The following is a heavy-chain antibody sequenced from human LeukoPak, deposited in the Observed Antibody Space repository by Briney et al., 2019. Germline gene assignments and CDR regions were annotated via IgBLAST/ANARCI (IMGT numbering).Heavy chain of an antibody. CDR2: ISSTSAHI. D-gene: IGHD2-2*01. J-gene: IGHJ3*02. CDR3: TSRYCTTTNCYSFDI. Sequence: PGGSLRLSCAASGLSFSSYSMNWVRQAPGKGLEWVSSISSTSAHIFYADSVKGRFSIPRDNAKNSLYLQMNSLRVEDTAVYYCTSRYCTTTNCYSFDIWGQGTMVTVSS. V-gene: IGHV3-21*01. CDR1: GLSFSSYS.